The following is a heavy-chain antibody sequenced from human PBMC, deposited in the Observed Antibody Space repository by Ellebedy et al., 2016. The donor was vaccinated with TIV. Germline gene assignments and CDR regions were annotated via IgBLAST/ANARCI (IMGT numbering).Heavy chain of an antibody. CDR3: ARRSCSGGGCNSFPSFDQ. D-gene: IGHD2-15*01. CDR2: INTNTGKS. V-gene: IGHV7-4-1*02. Sequence: AASVKVSCKTSGYTFTDNAMNWVRQAPGQGLEWMGWINTNTGKSTYAQGFTRRFVFSLDTSVRTAYLQISSLKAEDTAVYYCARRSCSGGGCNSFPSFDQWGQGTLVTVSS. CDR1: GYTFTDNA. J-gene: IGHJ4*02.